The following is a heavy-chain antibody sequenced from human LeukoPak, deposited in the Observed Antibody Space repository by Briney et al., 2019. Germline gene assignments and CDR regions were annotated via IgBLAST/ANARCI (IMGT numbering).Heavy chain of an antibody. CDR1: GFTFSSYG. CDR2: IKQDGSEK. D-gene: IGHD6-6*01. V-gene: IGHV3-7*01. CDR3: ARHPTLSIAARPNYYYYYMDV. J-gene: IGHJ6*03. Sequence: GGSLRLSCAASGFTFSSYGMHWVRQAPGKGLEWVANIKQDGSEKYYVDSVKGRFTISRDNAKNSLYLQMNSLRAEDTAVYYCARHPTLSIAARPNYYYYYMDVWGKGTTVTVSS.